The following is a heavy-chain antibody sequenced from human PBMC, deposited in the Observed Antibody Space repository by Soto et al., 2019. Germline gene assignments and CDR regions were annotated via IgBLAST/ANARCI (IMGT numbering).Heavy chain of an antibody. Sequence: SQTLSLTCAISGDSVSSNSAAWNWIRRSPSGGLEWLGRTYYRSRWYNDYAVSVRSRITINPDTSKNQFSLHLNSVTPADTAVYYCARAQDLVVPAARRFDWFDPWGQGTLVTSPQ. J-gene: IGHJ5*02. V-gene: IGHV6-1*01. CDR3: ARAQDLVVPAARRFDWFDP. CDR1: GDSVSSNSAA. CDR2: TYYRSRWYN. D-gene: IGHD2-2*01.